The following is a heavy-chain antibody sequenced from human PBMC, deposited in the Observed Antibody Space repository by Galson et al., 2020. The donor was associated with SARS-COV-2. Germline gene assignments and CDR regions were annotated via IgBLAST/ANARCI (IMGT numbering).Heavy chain of an antibody. CDR2: INPNSGGT. V-gene: IGHV1-2*06. D-gene: IGHD2-15*01. J-gene: IGHJ5*02. Sequence: ASVTVSCKASGYTYTGYYMHWVRQPPGQGLEWMGRINPNSGGTNYAQKFQGRVTMTRDTSLSTAYMELSRRRSGDTAGYYCARAGGNDWFGPGGHGTRVTVSS. CDR1: GYTYTGYY. CDR3: ARAGGNDWFGP.